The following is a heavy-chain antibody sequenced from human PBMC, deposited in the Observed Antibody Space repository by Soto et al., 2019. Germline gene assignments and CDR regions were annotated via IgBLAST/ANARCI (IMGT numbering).Heavy chain of an antibody. CDR1: GYTFTGYY. V-gene: IGHV1-2*04. D-gene: IGHD6-13*01. J-gene: IGHJ6*02. CDR3: ARGFLAAAGAGVENRGMDV. Sequence: ASVKVSCKASGYTFTGYYMHWVRQAPGQGLEWMGWINPNSGGTNYAQKFQGWVTMTRDTSISTAYMELSRLRSDDTAVYYCARGFLAAAGAGVENRGMDVWGQGTTVTVSS. CDR2: INPNSGGT.